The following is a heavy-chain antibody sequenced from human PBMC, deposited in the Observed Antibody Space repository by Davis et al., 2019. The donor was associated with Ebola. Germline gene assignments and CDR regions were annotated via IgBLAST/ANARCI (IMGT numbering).Heavy chain of an antibody. CDR1: GFTFSSYA. Sequence: PGGSLRLSCAASGFTFSSYAMRWVRQAPGKGLEWVSTISSSGGSTYYADSVKGRFTISRDNSKNTLYLQINSLRAEDTAVYYCAKDDFGVVIIPAGYAFDIWGQGTMVTVSS. D-gene: IGHD3-3*01. CDR2: ISSSGGST. CDR3: AKDDFGVVIIPAGYAFDI. V-gene: IGHV3-23*01. J-gene: IGHJ3*02.